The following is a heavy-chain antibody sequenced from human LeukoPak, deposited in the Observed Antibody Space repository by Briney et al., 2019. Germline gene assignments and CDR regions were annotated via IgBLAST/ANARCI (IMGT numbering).Heavy chain of an antibody. CDR1: GGSIGSYY. Sequence: KSSETLSLTCTVSGGSIGSYYWSWIRQPAGKGLEWIGRIYTSGSTNYNPSLKSRVTMSVDTSKNQFSLKLSSVTAADTAVYYCARAPKISGAYYYYYMDVWGKGTTVTVSS. D-gene: IGHD1-14*01. V-gene: IGHV4-4*07. CDR2: IYTSGST. CDR3: ARAPKISGAYYYYYMDV. J-gene: IGHJ6*03.